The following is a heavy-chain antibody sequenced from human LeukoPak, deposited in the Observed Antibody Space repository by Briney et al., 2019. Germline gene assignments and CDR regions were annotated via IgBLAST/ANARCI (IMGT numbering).Heavy chain of an antibody. CDR1: GGSISSYY. CDR3: AREIGAFDI. D-gene: IGHD2-21*01. CDR2: IYSSGST. V-gene: IGHV4-59*01. Sequence: SETLSLTCTVSGGSISSYYWSWIRQPPGKGLEWIGYIYSSGSTNYNPSLKGRVTMSVDTSKNQFSMKLNSVTAADTAVYYCAREIGAFDIWGQGTMVTVSS. J-gene: IGHJ3*02.